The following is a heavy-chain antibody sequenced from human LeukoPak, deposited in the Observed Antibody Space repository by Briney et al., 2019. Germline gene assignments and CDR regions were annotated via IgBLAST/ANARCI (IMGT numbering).Heavy chain of an antibody. CDR1: GGSLSSYS. V-gene: IGHV4-59*12. J-gene: IGHJ4*02. CDR2: IYYSGRT. Sequence: SETLSLTCTFSGGSLSSYSWSWVRQPPGRGLEWIGYIYYSGRTTYNPSLKSRLTISLDTSKNQFSLNLRSVTAADTAVYYCAGDYTSGSYRFDCWGQGTLVTVSS. D-gene: IGHD3-10*01. CDR3: AGDYTSGSYRFDC.